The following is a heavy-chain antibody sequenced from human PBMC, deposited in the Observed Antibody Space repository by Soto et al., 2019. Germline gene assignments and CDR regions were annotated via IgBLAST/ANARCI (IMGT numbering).Heavy chain of an antibody. CDR1: GYTFTSYA. CDR3: ARVIGGLYFFDY. D-gene: IGHD3-16*01. Sequence: GASVKVSCKASGYTFTSYAMHWVRQAPGQRLEWMGWINAGNGNTKYSQKFQGRVTITRDTSASTAYMELSSLRSEDTAVYYCARVIGGLYFFDYWGQRTLVTGSS. CDR2: INAGNGNT. J-gene: IGHJ4*02. V-gene: IGHV1-3*01.